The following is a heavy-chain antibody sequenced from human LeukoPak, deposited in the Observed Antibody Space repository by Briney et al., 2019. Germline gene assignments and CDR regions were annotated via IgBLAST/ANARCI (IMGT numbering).Heavy chain of an antibody. D-gene: IGHD6-13*01. V-gene: IGHV4-34*01. J-gene: IGHJ5*02. Sequence: GSLRLSCAASGFTFSSYAMSWVRQAPGKGLEWIGEINHSGSTNYNPSLKSRVTISVDTSKNQFSLKLSSVTAADTAVYYCARGLRGSSWYVGYNWFDPWGQGTLVTVSS. CDR2: INHSGST. CDR1: GFTFSSYA. CDR3: ARGLRGSSWYVGYNWFDP.